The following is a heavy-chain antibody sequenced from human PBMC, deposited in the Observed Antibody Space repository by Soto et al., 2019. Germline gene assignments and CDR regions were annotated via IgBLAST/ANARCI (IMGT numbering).Heavy chain of an antibody. V-gene: IGHV3-23*01. CDR1: RFTCSSYA. CDR2: ISGSGGST. J-gene: IGHJ3*02. CDR3: AKDGNYYDSSGLASDDAFDI. Sequence: LRLSCAACRFTCSSYAMSWVRQAPGKGLEWVSAISGSGGSTYYADSVKGRFTISRDNSKNTLYLQMNSLRAEDTAVYYCAKDGNYYDSSGLASDDAFDIWGQGTMVTVSS. D-gene: IGHD3-22*01.